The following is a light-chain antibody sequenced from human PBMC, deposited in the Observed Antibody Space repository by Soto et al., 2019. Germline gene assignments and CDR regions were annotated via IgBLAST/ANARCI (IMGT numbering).Light chain of an antibody. V-gene: IGKV3-20*01. Sequence: IVVNKYTGTLSWSAKERTTRSCRDSQSFSSSYLAWYQQKPGQAPRLLIYGASSRATGIPDRFSGSGSGTDITLTFSILEPEDFPLYYRQHSASLLRTFGQGTKVDIK. J-gene: IGKJ1*01. CDR2: GAS. CDR1: QSFSSSY. CDR3: QHSASLLRT.